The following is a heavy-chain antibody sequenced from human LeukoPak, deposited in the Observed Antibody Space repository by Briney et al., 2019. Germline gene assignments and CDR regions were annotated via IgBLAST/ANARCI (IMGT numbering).Heavy chain of an antibody. Sequence: SETLSLTCTVSGGSIRTYYWSWLRQPPGKGLEWIGYIHYIGTTNYIPSLKSRVTISVDTSKNQFSLKLSSVTAADTAVYFCARHLGGGNSANWFDPWGQGTLVTVAS. CDR1: GGSIRTYY. D-gene: IGHD4-23*01. CDR2: IHYIGTT. J-gene: IGHJ5*02. CDR3: ARHLGGGNSANWFDP. V-gene: IGHV4-59*08.